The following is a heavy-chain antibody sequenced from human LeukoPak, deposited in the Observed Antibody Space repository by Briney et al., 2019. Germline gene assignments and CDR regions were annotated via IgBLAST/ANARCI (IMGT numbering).Heavy chain of an antibody. V-gene: IGHV3-23*01. Sequence: GGSLRLSCAASGFTFSSYAMSWVRQAPGKGLEWVSAISGSGGSTYYADSVKGRFTISRDNSKNTPYLQMNSLRAEDTAVYYCAKDLWFRDFSFDYWGQGTLVTVSS. D-gene: IGHD3-10*01. CDR2: ISGSGGST. CDR1: GFTFSSYA. J-gene: IGHJ4*02. CDR3: AKDLWFRDFSFDY.